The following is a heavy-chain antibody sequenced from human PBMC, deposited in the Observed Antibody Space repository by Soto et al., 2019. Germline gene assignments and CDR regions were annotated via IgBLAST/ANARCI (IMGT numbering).Heavy chain of an antibody. CDR1: GGSISSGGYS. CDR3: ARGGYDYVWGSYSLYGMDV. Sequence: SETLSLTCAVSGGSISSGGYSWSWIRQPPGKGLEWIGYIYHSGSTYYNPSLKSRVTISVDRSKNQFSLKLSSVTAADTAVYYCARGGYDYVWGSYSLYGMDVWGQGTAVTVSS. V-gene: IGHV4-30-2*01. CDR2: IYHSGST. D-gene: IGHD3-16*02. J-gene: IGHJ6*02.